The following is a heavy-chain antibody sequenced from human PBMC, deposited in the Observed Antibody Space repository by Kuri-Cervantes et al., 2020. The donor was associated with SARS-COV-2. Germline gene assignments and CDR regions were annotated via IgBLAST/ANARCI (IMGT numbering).Heavy chain of an antibody. D-gene: IGHD6-6*01. J-gene: IGHJ6*02. CDR1: GYTFTGYY. Sequence: ASVKVSCKASGYTFTGYYMHWVRQAPGQGLEWMGWINPNSGGTNYAQKFQGRVTMTRDTSISTAYMELSSLRSEDTAVYYCARETEYSSSYHYYYYGMDVWGQGTTVTVSS. V-gene: IGHV1-2*02. CDR2: INPNSGGT. CDR3: ARETEYSSSYHYYYYGMDV.